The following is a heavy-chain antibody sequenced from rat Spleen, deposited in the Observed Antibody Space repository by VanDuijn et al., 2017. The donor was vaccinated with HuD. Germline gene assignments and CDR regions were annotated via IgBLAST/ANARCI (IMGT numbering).Heavy chain of an antibody. Sequence: QVQLKESGPGLVRPSQTPSLTCTVSGFSLISYSVHWIRQPPGKGQEWMGGIWGEGSTDYNSVLKSRLSSSRDTSKSQVFLKMNRLQTDDTAIYFCTRSYGGYSQHWFAYWGQGTLVTVSS. V-gene: IGHV2-1*01. CDR3: TRSYGGYSQHWFAY. CDR1: GFSLISYS. CDR2: IWGEGST. D-gene: IGHD1-11*01. J-gene: IGHJ3*01.